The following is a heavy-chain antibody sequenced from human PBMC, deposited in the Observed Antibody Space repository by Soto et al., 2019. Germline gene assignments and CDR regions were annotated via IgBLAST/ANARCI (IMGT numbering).Heavy chain of an antibody. Sequence: GGSLRLACAASGFTFSSDAMHWVHQAPGKGLEWVAVISYDGSNKYYADSVKGRFTISRDSSKNTLYLQMNSLRAEDTAVYYCAGEFTYYYDRSDSVGAFDMWGQGTMVTVSS. V-gene: IGHV3-30-3*01. D-gene: IGHD3-22*01. CDR2: ISYDGSNK. CDR3: AGEFTYYYDRSDSVGAFDM. J-gene: IGHJ3*02. CDR1: GFTFSSDA.